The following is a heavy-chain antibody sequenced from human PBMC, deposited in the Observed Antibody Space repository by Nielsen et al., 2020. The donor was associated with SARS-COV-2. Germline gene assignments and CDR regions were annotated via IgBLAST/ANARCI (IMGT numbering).Heavy chain of an antibody. J-gene: IGHJ6*02. Sequence: GESLKISCAASGSPFSTYGMHWVRQAPGKGLDWVAVIPHDGSYRYYADSVKGRFTISRDNSKNTLYLQMNSLSAEDTAHYFCAKIATVKTIYYSDLDVWGQGTTVAVSS. D-gene: IGHD4-17*01. CDR3: AKIATVKTIYYSDLDV. CDR1: GSPFSTYG. CDR2: IPHDGSYR. V-gene: IGHV3-30*18.